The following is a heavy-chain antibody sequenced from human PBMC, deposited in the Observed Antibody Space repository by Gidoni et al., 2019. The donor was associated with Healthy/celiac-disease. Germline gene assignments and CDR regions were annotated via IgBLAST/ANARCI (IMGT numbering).Heavy chain of an antibody. Sequence: EVQLVESGGGLVKPEGSLSLSGAASGVPFSSCSMNWVRQAPGKGLEWVSSISSSGSYIYYADSVKGRFTISRDNAKNSLYLQMNSLRAEDTAVYYCAREQGAPGSHQGYYYMDVWGKGTTVTVSS. J-gene: IGHJ6*03. CDR2: ISSSGSYI. V-gene: IGHV3-21*01. CDR3: AREQGAPGSHQGYYYMDV. CDR1: GVPFSSCS. D-gene: IGHD3-10*01.